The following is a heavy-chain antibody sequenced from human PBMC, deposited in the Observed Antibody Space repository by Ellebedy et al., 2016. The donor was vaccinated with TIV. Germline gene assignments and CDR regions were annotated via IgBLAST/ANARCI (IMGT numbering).Heavy chain of an antibody. D-gene: IGHD1-26*01. Sequence: GESLKISCAASGFTFSNYGMHWVRQAPGKGLEWVAGIWYDGSNKYYADSVKGRFTISRDNSKNTLYLQMNSLRAEDTAVYYCVRQILFVGATRPIFEYWGQGTLVTVSP. CDR3: VRQILFVGATRPIFEY. V-gene: IGHV3-33*01. J-gene: IGHJ4*02. CDR2: IWYDGSNK. CDR1: GFTFSNYG.